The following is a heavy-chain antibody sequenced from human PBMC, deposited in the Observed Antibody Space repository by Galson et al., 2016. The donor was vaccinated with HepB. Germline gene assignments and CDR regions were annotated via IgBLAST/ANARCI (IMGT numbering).Heavy chain of an antibody. CDR2: INSDGTIS. CDR1: GFAFSSHW. D-gene: IGHD3/OR15-3a*01. J-gene: IGHJ3*02. CDR3: ATATDYAFDI. Sequence: SLRLSCAASGFAFSSHWMHWVRQDLGKGLVWVSRINSDGTISNYADSVKGRFTISRDNSKNTFSLQMNSLGVEDTALYYCATATDYAFDIWGQGTMVNVAS. V-gene: IGHV3-74*01.